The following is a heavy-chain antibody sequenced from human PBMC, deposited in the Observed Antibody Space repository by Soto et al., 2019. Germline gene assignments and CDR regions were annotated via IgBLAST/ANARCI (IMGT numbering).Heavy chain of an antibody. CDR1: GYTFTSYG. CDR2: ISAHNGNT. D-gene: IGHD6-25*01. J-gene: IGHJ6*02. V-gene: IGHV1-18*01. CDR3: ARTPAPTGFPYYYYGMDV. Sequence: QVQLVQSGAEVKKPGASVKVSCKASGYTFTSYGISWVRQAPGQGLEWMGWISAHNGNTNYAQKLQGRVTMTTDTSTSTAYMELRSLRSDDTAVYYCARTPAPTGFPYYYYGMDVWGQGTTVTVSS.